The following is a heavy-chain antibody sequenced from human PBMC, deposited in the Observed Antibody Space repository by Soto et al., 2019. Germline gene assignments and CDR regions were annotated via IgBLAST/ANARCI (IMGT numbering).Heavy chain of an antibody. CDR2: IYAAGTT. CDR1: GASISGYY. V-gene: IGHV4-4*07. D-gene: IGHD1-1*01. J-gene: IGHJ5*02. Sequence: SETLSLTCTVSGASISGYYWSWIRKSAGKGLEWIGRIYAAGTTDYNPSLRSRVMMSVDTSKKQFSLKLRSVTAADTAVYYCVRDGTKTLRDWFDPWGQGMSVTVSS. CDR3: VRDGTKTLRDWFDP.